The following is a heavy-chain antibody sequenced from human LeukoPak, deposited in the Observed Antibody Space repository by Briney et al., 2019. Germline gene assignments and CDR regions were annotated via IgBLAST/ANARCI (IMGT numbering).Heavy chain of an antibody. Sequence: GGSLRLSCAASGFTFSSYAMRWVRQAPGKGLEWVSPISASGASTYYADSVKGRFTISRDKSKNTLYLQMSSLRAEDTAIYYCAKDQYSGSFTAFDYWGQGTLVTVSS. V-gene: IGHV3-23*01. CDR1: GFTFSSYA. CDR3: AKDQYSGSFTAFDY. J-gene: IGHJ4*02. CDR2: ISASGAST. D-gene: IGHD1-26*01.